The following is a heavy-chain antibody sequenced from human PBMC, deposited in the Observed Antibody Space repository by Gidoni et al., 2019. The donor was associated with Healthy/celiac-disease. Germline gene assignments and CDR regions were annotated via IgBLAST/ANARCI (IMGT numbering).Heavy chain of an antibody. CDR3: ASREVDDVWFDP. D-gene: IGHD5-12*01. CDR2: IYDSGST. J-gene: IGHJ5*02. Sequence: QVQLQESGPGLVKPSETLSITCTVPGGTVRSGSYNWSWIRTPPGKGLEWIGYIYDSGSTNYHPSLKSRVTISVDTSKNQFSLQLSSVPAADTAVYYCASREVDDVWFDPWGQGTLVTVSS. V-gene: IGHV4-61*01. CDR1: GGTVRSGSYN.